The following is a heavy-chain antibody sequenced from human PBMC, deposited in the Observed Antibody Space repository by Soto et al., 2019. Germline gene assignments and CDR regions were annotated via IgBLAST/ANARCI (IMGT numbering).Heavy chain of an antibody. CDR1: GYSFAGYW. D-gene: IGHD3-22*01. CDR2: IDPSDSQT. J-gene: IGHJ4*02. Sequence: GESLNISCKASGYSFAGYWITWVLQKPGKGLEWMGRIDPSDSQTYYSPSFRGHVTISVTKSITTVFLQWSSLRASDTAMYYCARQIYDSDTGPNFQYYFDSWGQGTPVTVSS. V-gene: IGHV5-10-1*01. CDR3: ARQIYDSDTGPNFQYYFDS.